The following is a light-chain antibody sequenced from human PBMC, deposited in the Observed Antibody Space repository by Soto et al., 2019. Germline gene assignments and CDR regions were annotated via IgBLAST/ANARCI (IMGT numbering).Light chain of an antibody. Sequence: QAVVTQSPSASASLGASVKLTCTLSSGHSNYAIAWHQQQSEKGPRYLMKLNSDGSHSKGDGIPDRFSGSSSGAERYLIISSLQSEDEADYYCQTWGSGIVVFGGGTKLTVL. V-gene: IGLV4-69*01. J-gene: IGLJ2*01. CDR3: QTWGSGIVV. CDR2: LNSDGSH. CDR1: SGHSNYA.